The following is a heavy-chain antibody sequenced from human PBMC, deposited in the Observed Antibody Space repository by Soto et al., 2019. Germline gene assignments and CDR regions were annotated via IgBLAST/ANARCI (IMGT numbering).Heavy chain of an antibody. Sequence: QVQLVQSVAEVKKPGASVKVSCKASGYTFTGYHMHWVRQAPGQGLEWMGWIHPNSGGTSYAQKFQGRVTMTRDTSISTAYMELSRLRSDDTAVYYCARILSEEVGALHYWGQGTLVTVSS. J-gene: IGHJ4*02. V-gene: IGHV1-2*02. CDR1: GYTFTGYH. CDR2: IHPNSGGT. CDR3: ARILSEEVGALHY. D-gene: IGHD1-26*01.